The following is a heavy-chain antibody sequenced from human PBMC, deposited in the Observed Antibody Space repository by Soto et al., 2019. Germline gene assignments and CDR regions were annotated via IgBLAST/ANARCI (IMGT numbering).Heavy chain of an antibody. CDR3: AVGRSRYYYYYGMDV. Sequence: GGSLRLSCAASGFTFSDHYMDWVRQAPGKGLEWVGRTRNKANSYTTEYAASVKGRFTISRDDSKNSLYLQMNSLKTEDTAVYYCAVGRSRYYYYYGMDVWGQGTTVTVSS. V-gene: IGHV3-72*01. D-gene: IGHD1-26*01. CDR2: TRNKANSYTT. CDR1: GFTFSDHY. J-gene: IGHJ6*02.